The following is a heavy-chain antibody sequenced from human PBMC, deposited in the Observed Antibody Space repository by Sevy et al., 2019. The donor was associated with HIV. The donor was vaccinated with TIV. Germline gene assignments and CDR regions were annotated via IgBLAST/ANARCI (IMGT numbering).Heavy chain of an antibody. Sequence: GGSLRLSCAASGFTFSSYWMHWDRQAPGKGLVWVSRINSDGSSTSYADSVKGRFTISRDNAKNTLYLQMNSLRAEDTAVYYCARAVSSSSWRYAFDIWGQGTMVTVSS. V-gene: IGHV3-74*01. J-gene: IGHJ3*02. CDR3: ARAVSSSSWRYAFDI. CDR2: INSDGSST. D-gene: IGHD6-13*01. CDR1: GFTFSSYW.